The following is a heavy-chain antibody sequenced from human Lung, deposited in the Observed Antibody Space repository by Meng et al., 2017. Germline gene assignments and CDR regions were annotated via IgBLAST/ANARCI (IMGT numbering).Heavy chain of an antibody. CDR2: IYHSGRT. J-gene: IGHJ5*02. Sequence: VRFREAGPVMVKPSGTPLLSCAVFSGSRSSRNLWSWVRPSPGKGLEWIGEIYHSGRTNYNPSLESRVTISLDKSQNHFSLKVKSVTAADTAVYYCVRGGQDQAYYDFWSGPFDPWGQGTLVTVSS. CDR3: VRGGQDQAYYDFWSGPFDP. V-gene: IGHV4-4*02. CDR1: SGSRSSRNL. D-gene: IGHD3-3*01.